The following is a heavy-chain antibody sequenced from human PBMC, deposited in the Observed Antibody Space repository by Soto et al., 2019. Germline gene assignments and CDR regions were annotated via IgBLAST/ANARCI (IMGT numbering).Heavy chain of an antibody. CDR3: ARARMVRGVIYYYGMDV. CDR2: IYHSGST. J-gene: IGHJ6*02. Sequence: QVQLQESGPGLVKSSQTLSLTCTVSGGSISSGGNYWSWIRQHPGKGLEWIGYIYHSGSTYYNPSLKSRVTISVDTSKNQFSLKLTSVTAADTAVYYCARARMVRGVIYYYGMDVWGQGTTVTVSS. D-gene: IGHD3-10*01. CDR1: GGSISSGGNY. V-gene: IGHV4-31*03.